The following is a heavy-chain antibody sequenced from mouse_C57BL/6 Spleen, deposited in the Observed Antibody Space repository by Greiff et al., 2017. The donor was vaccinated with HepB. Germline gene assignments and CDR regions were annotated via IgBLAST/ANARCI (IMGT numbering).Heavy chain of an antibody. Sequence: QVQLKQPGAELVMPGASVKLSCKASGYTFTSYWMHWVKQRPGQGLEWIGEIDPSDSYTNYNQKFKGKSTLTVDKSSSTAYMQLSSLTSEDSAVYYCARGYYGSSYDWYFDVWGTETTVTVSS. CDR1: GYTFTSYW. CDR3: ARGYYGSSYDWYFDV. J-gene: IGHJ1*03. V-gene: IGHV1-69*01. D-gene: IGHD1-1*01. CDR2: IDPSDSYT.